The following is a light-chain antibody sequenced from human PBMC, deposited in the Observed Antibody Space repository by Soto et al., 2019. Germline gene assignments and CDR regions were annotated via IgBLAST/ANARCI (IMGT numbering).Light chain of an antibody. V-gene: IGKV1-39*01. CDR2: TSG. J-gene: IGKJ2*01. Sequence: IQMTQSPSSLSASVGDRVTITCRASQRITTYLNWYQQKPGEAPKLLISTSGTLQRGVPSRFSRGESKTDFTHTINSLRPEYFTTYSYKQTYCAPSTFRQGTKMDIK. CDR3: KQTYCAPST. CDR1: QRITTY.